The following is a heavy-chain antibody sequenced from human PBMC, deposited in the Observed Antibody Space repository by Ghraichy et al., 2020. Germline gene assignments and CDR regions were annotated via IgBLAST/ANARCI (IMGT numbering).Heavy chain of an antibody. Sequence: TLSLTCAASGFTFSSYWMSWVRQAPGKGLEWVANIKQDGSEKYYVDSVKGRFTISRDNAKNSLYLQMNSLRAEDTAVYYCARHDYGDYLFDYWGQGTLVTVSS. V-gene: IGHV3-7*01. D-gene: IGHD4-17*01. CDR2: IKQDGSEK. J-gene: IGHJ4*02. CDR1: GFTFSSYW. CDR3: ARHDYGDYLFDY.